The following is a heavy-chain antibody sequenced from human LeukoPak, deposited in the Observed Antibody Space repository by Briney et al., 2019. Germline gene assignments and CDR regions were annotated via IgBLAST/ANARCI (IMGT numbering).Heavy chain of an antibody. CDR1: GFTVSTTY. Sequence: PGGSLRLSCAASGFTVSTTYMNWVRQSPGKGLEWVSVLYSGGSTYYADSVKGRFTISRDNSKNTLYLQINSLRAEDTAVYYCARAGLETYYYDSRGREQFFYYMDVWGKGTTVTVSS. V-gene: IGHV3-66*02. J-gene: IGHJ6*03. CDR2: LYSGGST. D-gene: IGHD3-22*01. CDR3: ARAGLETYYYDSRGREQFFYYMDV.